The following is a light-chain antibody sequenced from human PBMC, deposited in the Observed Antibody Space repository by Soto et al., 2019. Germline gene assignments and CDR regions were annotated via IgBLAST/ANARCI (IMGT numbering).Light chain of an antibody. CDR2: AAS. J-gene: IGKJ3*01. Sequence: DIQMTQSPSSLSVSVGDRVTITCRASQSIKNCLNWYQQKPGKAPKLLIYAASSLQSGVPSRFSGSGSGTHFTLTISSLQPEDFATYYCQQGFNTPNTFGPGTKVDIK. CDR3: QQGFNTPNT. V-gene: IGKV1-39*01. CDR1: QSIKNC.